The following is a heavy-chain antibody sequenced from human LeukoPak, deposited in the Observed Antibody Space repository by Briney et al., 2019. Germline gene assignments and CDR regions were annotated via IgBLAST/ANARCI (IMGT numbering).Heavy chain of an antibody. Sequence: APVKVSCKASGYTFTGYYMHWVRQAPGQGLEWMGWISTYNGNTNYAQKLQGRVTMTTDTSTSTAYMELRSLRSDDTAVYYCARATYYYDSTGYFLSHFDYWGQGTLVTVSS. D-gene: IGHD3-22*01. CDR3: ARATYYYDSTGYFLSHFDY. CDR1: GYTFTGYY. V-gene: IGHV1-18*04. J-gene: IGHJ4*02. CDR2: ISTYNGNT.